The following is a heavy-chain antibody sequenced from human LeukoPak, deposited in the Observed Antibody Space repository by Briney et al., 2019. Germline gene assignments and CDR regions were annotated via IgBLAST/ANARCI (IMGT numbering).Heavy chain of an antibody. J-gene: IGHJ3*02. CDR3: AGGEWFGELSPFDI. D-gene: IGHD3-10*01. Sequence: PSETLSLTCTVSGGSFSSGTYYWSWIRQPPGEGLEWIGYIYYSGSTYYNPSLKSRVTISVNTSNNQFSLKLSSVTAAATAVYYCAGGEWFGELSPFDIWGQGTMVTVSS. CDR2: IYYSGST. V-gene: IGHV4-61*01. CDR1: GGSFSSGTYY.